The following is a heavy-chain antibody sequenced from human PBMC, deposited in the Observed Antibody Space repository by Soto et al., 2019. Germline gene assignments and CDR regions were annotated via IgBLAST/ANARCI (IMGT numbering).Heavy chain of an antibody. V-gene: IGHV4-4*07. CDR2: IYSDGAT. D-gene: IGHD2-2*01. CDR1: GGPISNYY. J-gene: IGHJ6*02. Sequence: QVQLQESGPGLVRPSETLYLICNVSGGPISNYYWSWVRQPAGKGLEWVGHIYSDGATNYSPALTSRVFMSMDMSGHQVSLQLNSVTAADTAVYYCSRVGCSNSNCQTRGMDVWGQGTTVTVSS. CDR3: SRVGCSNSNCQTRGMDV.